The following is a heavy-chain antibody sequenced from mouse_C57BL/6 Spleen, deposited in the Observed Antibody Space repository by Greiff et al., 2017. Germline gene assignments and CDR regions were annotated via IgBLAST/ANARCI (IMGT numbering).Heavy chain of an antibody. CDR1: GYTFTEYT. Sequence: VQLQQSGAELVKPGASVKLSCKASGYTFTEYTILWVKQRSGQGLEWIGWIYPGSGSIKYNEKFKDKATFTADKSSSTVYMEISRLTSEDSAVYFGARHERGLYYFDYWGQGTTLTVSS. CDR2: IYPGSGSI. J-gene: IGHJ2*01. CDR3: ARHERGLYYFDY. V-gene: IGHV1-62-2*01.